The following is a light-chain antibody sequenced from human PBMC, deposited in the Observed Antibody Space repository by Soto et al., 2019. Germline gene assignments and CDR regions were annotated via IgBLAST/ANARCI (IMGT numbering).Light chain of an antibody. CDR2: DAS. CDR1: QSISSW. CDR3: QQYKSYSGKT. J-gene: IGKJ1*01. Sequence: DIQMTQSPSTLSASVGDRVTITCRASQSISSWLAWYQQRPGKAPRLLIYDASSLESGVPSRFSGSGSGTEFTLSISSLQPDDFATYYCQQYKSYSGKTFGLGTKVEIK. V-gene: IGKV1-5*01.